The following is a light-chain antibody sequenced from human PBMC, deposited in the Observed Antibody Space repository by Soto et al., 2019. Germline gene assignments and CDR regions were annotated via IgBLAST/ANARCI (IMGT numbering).Light chain of an antibody. CDR1: SSDVGGYNY. V-gene: IGLV2-8*01. Sequence: QSALTQPPSASGSPGQSVAISCTVTSSDVGGYNYVSWYQQHPGKTPKLMISEVNKRPSGVPDRFSGSKSGNTASLTVSGLQAEDEADYYCSSYAGSSNVFGTGTKLTVL. CDR3: SSYAGSSNV. CDR2: EVN. J-gene: IGLJ1*01.